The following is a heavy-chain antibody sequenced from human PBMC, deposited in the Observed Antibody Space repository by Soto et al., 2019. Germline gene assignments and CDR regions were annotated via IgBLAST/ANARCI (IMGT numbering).Heavy chain of an antibody. Sequence: PGGSLRLSCAASGFSLSSYSMNWVRQAPGKGLEWVSYISGSSATIYYADSVKGRFTISRDNAENSLYLQMNSLRAEDTAVYYCAKYDFWSGYAFDYWGLGTLVTVSS. CDR3: AKYDFWSGYAFDY. D-gene: IGHD3-3*01. J-gene: IGHJ4*02. CDR1: GFSLSSYS. V-gene: IGHV3-48*04. CDR2: ISGSSATI.